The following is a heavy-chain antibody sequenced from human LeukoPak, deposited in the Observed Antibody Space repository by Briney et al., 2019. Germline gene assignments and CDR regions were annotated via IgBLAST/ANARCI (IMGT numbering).Heavy chain of an antibody. CDR2: IWYDGSNK. V-gene: IGHV3-33*01. D-gene: IGHD6-6*01. J-gene: IGHJ6*02. Sequence: GGSLRLSCAASGFTFSSYGMHWVRQAPGKGLEWVAVIWYDGSNKYYADSVKGRFTISRDNSKNTLYLQMNSLRAEDTAVYYCARDRRKYSSLSRYYYYGTDVWGQGTTVTVSS. CDR1: GFTFSSYG. CDR3: ARDRRKYSSLSRYYYYGTDV.